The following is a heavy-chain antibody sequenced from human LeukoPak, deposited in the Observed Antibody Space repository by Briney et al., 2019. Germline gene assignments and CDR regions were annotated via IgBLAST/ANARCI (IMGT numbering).Heavy chain of an antibody. V-gene: IGHV1-69*04. Sequence: SVKVSFKASGGTFSSYAISWVRQPPGQGLEWMGRIISILGIANYAQKFQGRDTITADKTTSTAYMELSSLRSENTAVYNCARDPLYYYDSSLPGYFDYWGQGTLVTVSS. CDR2: IISILGIA. CDR3: ARDPLYYYDSSLPGYFDY. CDR1: GGTFSSYA. D-gene: IGHD3-22*01. J-gene: IGHJ4*02.